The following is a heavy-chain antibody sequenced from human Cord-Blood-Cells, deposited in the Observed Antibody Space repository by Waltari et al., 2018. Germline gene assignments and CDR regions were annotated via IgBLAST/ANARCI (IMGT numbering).Heavy chain of an antibody. J-gene: IGHJ4*02. CDR1: GGSFSGYY. CDR2: INHSRST. D-gene: IGHD3-22*01. V-gene: IGHV4-34*01. CDR3: ARGLTSGYYDSSGYYY. Sequence: QVQLQQWGAGLLKPSETLSLTCAVYGGSFSGYYWSWIRQPPGKGLEWIGEINHSRSTTYNPSLKSRVTISVDTSKNQFSLKLSSVTAADTAVYYCARGLTSGYYDSSGYYYWGQGTLVTVSS.